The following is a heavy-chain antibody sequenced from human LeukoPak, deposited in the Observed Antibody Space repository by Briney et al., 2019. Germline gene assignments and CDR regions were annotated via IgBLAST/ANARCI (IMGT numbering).Heavy chain of an antibody. J-gene: IGHJ4*02. V-gene: IGHV4-4*02. D-gene: IGHD5-12*01. CDR1: GGSISSSNW. Sequence: PSETLSLTCAVSGGSISSSNWWSWVRQPPGKGLEWIGEIYHSGSTNYNPSLKSRVTISVDRSKNQFSLKLTSVTAADTAVYYCAREVATIFYFDFWGQGTLVTVSS. CDR2: IYHSGST. CDR3: AREVATIFYFDF.